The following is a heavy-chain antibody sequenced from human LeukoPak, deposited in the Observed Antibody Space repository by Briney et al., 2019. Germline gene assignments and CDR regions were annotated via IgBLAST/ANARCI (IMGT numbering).Heavy chain of an antibody. Sequence: ASAKVSCKASGYTFITYYIHWVRQAPVQGLEWMGIINPNGGTTSYAQKFQGRVTMTRDTSTSTVYMELSSLRSDDTAMYYCARESPPNWFDPWGQGTLVTVSS. J-gene: IGHJ5*02. CDR1: GYTFITYY. CDR3: ARESPPNWFDP. CDR2: INPNGGTT. V-gene: IGHV1-46*01.